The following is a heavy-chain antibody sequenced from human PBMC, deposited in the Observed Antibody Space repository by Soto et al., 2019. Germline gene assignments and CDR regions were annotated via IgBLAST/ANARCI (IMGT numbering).Heavy chain of an antibody. Sequence: LRLSCAASGFTFSSYAMSWVRQAPGKGLEWVSAISGSGGSTYYADSVKGRFTISRDNSKSTLYLQMNSLRAEDTAVYYCAKVGGYDSSGYYYDALDIWGQGTMVTISS. D-gene: IGHD3-22*01. CDR3: AKVGGYDSSGYYYDALDI. J-gene: IGHJ3*02. V-gene: IGHV3-23*01. CDR2: ISGSGGST. CDR1: GFTFSSYA.